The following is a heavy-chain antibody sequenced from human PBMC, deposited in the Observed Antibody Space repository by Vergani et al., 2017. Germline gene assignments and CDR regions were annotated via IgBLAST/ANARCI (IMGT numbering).Heavy chain of an antibody. CDR2: IYTIGST. CDR1: GGSISSYY. CDR3: ARSSRWLQFPSHFDY. V-gene: IGHV4-4*09. J-gene: IGHJ4*02. D-gene: IGHD5-24*01. Sequence: QVQLQESGPGLVKPSETLSLTCTVSGGSISSYYWSWIRQPPGKGLEWIGYIYTIGSTNYNPSLKSRVTISVDTSKNQFSLKLSSVTAADTAVYYCARSSRWLQFPSHFDYWGQGTLVTVSS.